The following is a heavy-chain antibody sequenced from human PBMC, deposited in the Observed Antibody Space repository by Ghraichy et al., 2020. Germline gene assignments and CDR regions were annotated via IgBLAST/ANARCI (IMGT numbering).Heavy chain of an antibody. D-gene: IGHD1-7*01. V-gene: IGHV3-23*01. CDR1: GFTFSNYA. Sequence: GGSLRLSCAASGFTFSNYAMSLVRQAPGKGLEWVSAISGNGGTTYYADSVKGRFTISRDNSKNTLYLQMNSLRAEDTAVYYCAKSLRGSITGTTWYGMDVWGQGTTVTVSS. J-gene: IGHJ6*02. CDR3: AKSLRGSITGTTWYGMDV. CDR2: ISGNGGTT.